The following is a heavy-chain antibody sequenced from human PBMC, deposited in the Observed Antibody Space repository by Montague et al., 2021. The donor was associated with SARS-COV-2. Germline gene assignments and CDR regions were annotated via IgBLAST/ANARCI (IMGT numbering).Heavy chain of an antibody. V-gene: IGHV4-4*02. CDR1: GASLASGYW. J-gene: IGHJ5*02. CDR3: ASHPVWQQLCT. Sequence: SETLSLTCAVSGASLASGYWWSWVRQSPGKGLEWIVEIHHTGGSNYNPPPVSRVTIFLDHSKNHLTLTLLSVTAADTAMFYCASHPVWQQLCTWGQGTLVTVSA. D-gene: IGHD1-1*01. CDR2: IHHTGGS.